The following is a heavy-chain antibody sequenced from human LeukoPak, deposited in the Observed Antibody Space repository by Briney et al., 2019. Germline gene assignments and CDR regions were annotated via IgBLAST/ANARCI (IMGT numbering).Heavy chain of an antibody. CDR2: IYYSGST. J-gene: IGHJ4*02. V-gene: IGHV4-59*08. CDR3: ARRRAGSYGDYFDY. CDR1: GGSISSYY. D-gene: IGHD4-17*01. Sequence: IPSETLSLTCTVSGGSISSYYWSWIRQPPGKGLEWIGYIYYSGSTNYNPSLKSRVTISVDTSKNLFSLKLSSVTAADTAVYYCARRRAGSYGDYFDYWGQGTLVTVSS.